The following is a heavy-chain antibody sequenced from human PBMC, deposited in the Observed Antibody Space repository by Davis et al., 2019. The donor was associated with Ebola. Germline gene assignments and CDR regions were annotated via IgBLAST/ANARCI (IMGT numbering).Heavy chain of an antibody. J-gene: IGHJ4*02. V-gene: IGHV1-69*05. Sequence: SVKVSCRASAGTFSSYAISWVRQPPGQGLEWMGGIIPIFGTANYAQKFQGRVTMNTDTSTSTAYMELRSLRSDDTAVYYCARDHGRGWSDYWGQGTLVTVSS. CDR1: AGTFSSYA. CDR3: ARDHGRGWSDY. CDR2: IIPIFGTA. D-gene: IGHD6-19*01.